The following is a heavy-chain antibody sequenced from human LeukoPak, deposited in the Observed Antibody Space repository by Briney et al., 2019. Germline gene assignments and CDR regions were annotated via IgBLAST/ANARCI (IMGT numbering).Heavy chain of an antibody. CDR2: IYYSGST. CDR1: GGSISSYY. D-gene: IGHD2-8*01. Sequence: PSETLSLTCTVSGGSISSYYWSWIRQPPGKGLEWIGYIYYSGSTNYNPSLKSRVTISVDTSKNQFSLKLSSVTAADTAVYYCARSSPYCTNGVCYVAYYYYGMDVWGQGTTVTVSS. CDR3: ARSSPYCTNGVCYVAYYYYGMDV. J-gene: IGHJ6*02. V-gene: IGHV4-59*12.